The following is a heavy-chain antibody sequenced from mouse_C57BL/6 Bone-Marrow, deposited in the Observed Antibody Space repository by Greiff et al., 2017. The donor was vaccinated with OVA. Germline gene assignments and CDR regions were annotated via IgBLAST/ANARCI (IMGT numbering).Heavy chain of an antibody. Sequence: VQLQQSGAELVRPGTSVKVSCKASGYAFTNYLIEWVKQRPGQGLEWIGVINPGSGGTNYNEKFKGKATLTADKSSSTAYMQLSSLTSEDSAVYCCARGGGYDGPWGTGTTVTVSS. J-gene: IGHJ1*03. CDR2: INPGSGGT. CDR3: ARGGGYDGP. CDR1: GYAFTNYL. D-gene: IGHD2-2*01. V-gene: IGHV1-54*01.